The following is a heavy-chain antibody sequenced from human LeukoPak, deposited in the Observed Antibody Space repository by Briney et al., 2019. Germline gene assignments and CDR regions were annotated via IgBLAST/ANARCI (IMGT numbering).Heavy chain of an antibody. D-gene: IGHD2-15*01. J-gene: IGHJ6*02. V-gene: IGHV3-48*03. Sequence: PGGSPRPSREAPGFALSSYEMNWGRQAPGKGLEWASYISDKRFSLFYSDSVKGRFTISRDNAKSSVSLQMNNLRVEDTGTYYCARDRGYCTDTTCYAGADYAMDVWGQGTTVTVS. CDR2: ISDKRFSL. CDR3: ARDRGYCTDTTCYAGADYAMDV. CDR1: GFALSSYE.